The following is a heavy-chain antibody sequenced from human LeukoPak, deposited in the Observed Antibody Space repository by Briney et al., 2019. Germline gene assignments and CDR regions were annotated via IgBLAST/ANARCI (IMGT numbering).Heavy chain of an antibody. V-gene: IGHV4-39*07. CDR3: AGDSGSGSYFDY. CDR2: IYYSGST. Sequence: SETLSLTCTVSGGSISSSSYYWGWIRQPPGKGLEWIGSIYYSGSTYYNPSLKSRVTISVDTSKTQFSLKLSSVTAADTAVYYCAGDSGSGSYFDYWGQGTLVTVSS. CDR1: GGSISSSSYY. J-gene: IGHJ4*02. D-gene: IGHD3-10*01.